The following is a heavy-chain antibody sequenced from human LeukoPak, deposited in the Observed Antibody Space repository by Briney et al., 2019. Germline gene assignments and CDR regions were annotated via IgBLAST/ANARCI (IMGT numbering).Heavy chain of an antibody. V-gene: IGHV3-48*02. CDR1: GFTFISYS. D-gene: IGHD3-10*01. Sequence: GGSLRLSCAASGFTFISYSMNWVRQAPGKGLEWVSYISSSSSTIYYADSVKGRFTISRDNAKNSLYLQMNSLRDEDTAVYYCARNAGFVTMVRGVIITGTVDYWGQGTLVTVSS. J-gene: IGHJ4*02. CDR2: ISSSSSTI. CDR3: ARNAGFVTMVRGVIITGTVDY.